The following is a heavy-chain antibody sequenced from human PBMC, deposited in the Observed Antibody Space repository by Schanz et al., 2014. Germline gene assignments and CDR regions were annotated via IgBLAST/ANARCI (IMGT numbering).Heavy chain of an antibody. D-gene: IGHD3-10*01. Sequence: VQLVESGGGLVRPGGSLRLSCTTSGLIFSTYTLNWVRQAPGKGLEWVALISYDGSSKNHADSVQGRFTISRDNSKNALYLQMDSLRAEDTAVYYCARGIIAMVRGGDVGAFDTWGQGTMVTVSS. J-gene: IGHJ3*02. V-gene: IGHV3-33*08. CDR2: ISYDGSSK. CDR3: ARGIIAMVRGGDVGAFDT. CDR1: GLIFSTYT.